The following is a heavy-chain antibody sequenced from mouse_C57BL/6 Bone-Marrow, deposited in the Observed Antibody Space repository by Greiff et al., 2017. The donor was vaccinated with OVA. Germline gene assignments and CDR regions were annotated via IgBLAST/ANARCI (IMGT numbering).Heavy chain of an antibody. CDR3: ARYDDDYDYFDY. D-gene: IGHD2-4*01. V-gene: IGHV1-61*01. Sequence: QVQLQQPGAELVRPGSSVKLSCKASGYTFTSYWMDWVKQRPGQGLEWIGNIYPSDSETHYNQKFKDKATLTVDKSSSTAYMQLSSLTSEDSAVYYCARYDDDYDYFDYWGQGTTLTVSS. CDR2: IYPSDSET. CDR1: GYTFTSYW. J-gene: IGHJ2*01.